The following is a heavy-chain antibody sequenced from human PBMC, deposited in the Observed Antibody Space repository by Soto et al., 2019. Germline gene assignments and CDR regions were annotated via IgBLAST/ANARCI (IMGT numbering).Heavy chain of an antibody. CDR2: ISWNSDTV. CDR1: GFTFDNYA. D-gene: IGHD3-16*01. V-gene: IGHV3-9*01. Sequence: EVQLVESGGGLVQPGRSLRLSCAASGFTFDNYAMHWVRQAPGKGLEWVSGISWNSDTVGYADSVEGRFTISRDNAKSSVNLKMNRRRAEDTAVYYGAKGGGRGSFYGGCEHWGQGILVTVSS. J-gene: IGHJ4*02. CDR3: AKGGGRGSFYGGCEH.